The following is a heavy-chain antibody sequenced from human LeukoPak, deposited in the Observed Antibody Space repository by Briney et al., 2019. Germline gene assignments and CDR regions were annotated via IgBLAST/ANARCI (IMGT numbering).Heavy chain of an antibody. CDR3: ARNLAVAGTCFDS. D-gene: IGHD6-19*01. CDR2: IKQDGSDR. J-gene: IGHJ4*02. Sequence: GGSLRLSCAASGFTFRNYWMSWVRRAPGTGLEWVANIKQDGSDRNYVTSVRGRFTISRDNAESSLYLQMNSLRVEDTAVYYCARNLAVAGTCFDSWGQGTLVTVSS. V-gene: IGHV3-7*03. CDR1: GFTFRNYW.